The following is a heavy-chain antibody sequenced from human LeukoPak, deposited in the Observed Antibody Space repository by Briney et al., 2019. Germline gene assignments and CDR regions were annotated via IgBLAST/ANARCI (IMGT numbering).Heavy chain of an antibody. CDR1: GGSFSGYY. V-gene: IGHV4-34*01. D-gene: IGHD6-6*01. J-gene: IGHJ4*02. CDR3: ARVRAARPFDY. Sequence: SETLSLTCAVYGGSFSGYYRSWIRQPPGKGLEWIGEINHSGSTNYNPSLKSRVTISVDTSKNQFSPKLSSVTAAGTAVYYCARVRAARPFDYWGQGTLVTVSS. CDR2: INHSGST.